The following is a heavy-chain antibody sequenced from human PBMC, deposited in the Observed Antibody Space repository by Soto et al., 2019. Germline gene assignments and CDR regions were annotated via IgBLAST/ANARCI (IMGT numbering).Heavy chain of an antibody. CDR2: IYYSGST. J-gene: IGHJ6*02. CDR1: GGSISSGGCY. D-gene: IGHD2-21*01. CDR3: ARDHPIRYSTAPYYYGMDV. V-gene: IGHV4-31*03. Sequence: SETVSLTCTVSGGSISSGGCYWSWIRQHPGKGLEWIGYIYYSGSTYYNPSLKSRVTISVDTSKNQFSLKLSSVTAADTAVYYCARDHPIRYSTAPYYYGMDVWGQGTTVTVSS.